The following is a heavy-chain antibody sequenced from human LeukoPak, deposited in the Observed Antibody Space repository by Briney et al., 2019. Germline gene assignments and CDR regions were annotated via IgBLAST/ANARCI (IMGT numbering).Heavy chain of an antibody. CDR2: IKQDGSEK. V-gene: IGHV3-7*01. CDR3: AREGWLGYYFDY. J-gene: IGHJ4*02. CDR1: GFTFSSYS. D-gene: IGHD6-19*01. Sequence: GGSLRLSCAASGFTFSSYSMNWVRQAPGKGLEWVANIKQDGSEKYYVDSVKGRFTISRDNAKNSLYLQMNSLRAEDTAVYYCAREGWLGYYFDYWGQGTLVTVSS.